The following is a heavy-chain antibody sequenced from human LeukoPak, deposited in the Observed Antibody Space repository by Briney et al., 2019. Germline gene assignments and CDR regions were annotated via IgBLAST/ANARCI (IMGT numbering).Heavy chain of an antibody. J-gene: IGHJ1*01. CDR3: ARIGISARGTNFHH. Sequence: ASVKVSCKASGYSFTSHYMHWVRQAPGQGLEWLGLINPSGSSTLYAQKFQGRVTMTRDTSISTAYMELSRLRSDDTAPYYCARIGISARGTNFHHWGQGTLVTVSS. D-gene: IGHD6-13*01. V-gene: IGHV1-46*01. CDR2: INPSGSST. CDR1: GYSFTSHY.